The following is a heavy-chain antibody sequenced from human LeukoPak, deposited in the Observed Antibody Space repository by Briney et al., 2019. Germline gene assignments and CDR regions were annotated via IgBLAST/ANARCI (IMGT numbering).Heavy chain of an antibody. CDR2: ISWNSGSI. V-gene: IGHV3-9*01. J-gene: IGHJ4*02. CDR3: AKDIRGYGPNYFDY. Sequence: GGSLRLSCAASGFTFDDYAMHWVRQAPGKGLEWVSGISWNSGSIGYADSVKGRFTISRDNAKNSLYLQMNSLRAEDTALYYCAKDIRGYGPNYFDYWGQGPLVTVSS. CDR1: GFTFDDYA. D-gene: IGHD5-18*01.